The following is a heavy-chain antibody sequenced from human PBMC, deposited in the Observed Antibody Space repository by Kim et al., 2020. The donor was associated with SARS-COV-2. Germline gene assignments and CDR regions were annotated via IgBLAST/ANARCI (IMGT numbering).Heavy chain of an antibody. CDR3: AKKDYDVWSGYYGDY. J-gene: IGHJ4*02. V-gene: IGHV3-23*01. Sequence: ETARCTISGDDSKNTLYLEMNSLRAEDTAVYYCAKKDYDVWSGYYGDYWGQGTLVTVSS. D-gene: IGHD3-3*01.